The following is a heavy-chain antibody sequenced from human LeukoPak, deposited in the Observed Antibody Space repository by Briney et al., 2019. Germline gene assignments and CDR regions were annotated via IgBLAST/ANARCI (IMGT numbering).Heavy chain of an antibody. CDR1: GFTFSSYG. J-gene: IGHJ4*02. V-gene: IGHV3-30*02. CDR2: VWHDGRDK. Sequence: PGGSLRLSCAASGFTFSSYGMHWVRQAPGKGLEWVAFVWHDGRDKYYADSVKGRFTISRDNSKNTLYLQLNSLRTEDTAVYYCAKDRGKFIIVVPTAGENFDYWGQGTLVTVSP. D-gene: IGHD2-2*01. CDR3: AKDRGKFIIVVPTAGENFDY.